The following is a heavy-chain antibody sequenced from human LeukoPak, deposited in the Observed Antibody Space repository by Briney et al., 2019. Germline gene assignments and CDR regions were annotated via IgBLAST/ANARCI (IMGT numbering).Heavy chain of an antibody. CDR3: AREPYDSSGYNPTRGFDI. D-gene: IGHD3-22*01. J-gene: IGHJ3*02. CDR2: IYYSGST. V-gene: IGHV4-31*03. CDR1: GGSISSGGYY. Sequence: SETLSLTCTVSGGSISSGGYYWSWIRQHPGKGLEWIGYIYYSGSTYYNPSLKSRVTISVDTSKNQFSLKLSSVTAADTAVYYCAREPYDSSGYNPTRGFDIWGQGTKVTVSS.